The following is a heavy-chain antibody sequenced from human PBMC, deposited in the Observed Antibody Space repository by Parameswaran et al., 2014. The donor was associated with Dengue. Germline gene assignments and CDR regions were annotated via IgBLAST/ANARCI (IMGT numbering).Heavy chain of an antibody. J-gene: IGHJ6*02. CDR2: IYFSGTT. Sequence: WIRQPPGKGLEWVGSIYFSGTTHYNPSLKSRVTVSVDTSKSQFSLKLRSVTAADTAVYYCVSQEIYGYYYGMDVWGQGTTVTVSS. CDR3: VSQEIYGYYYGMDV. D-gene: IGHD5-12*01. V-gene: IGHV4-39*01.